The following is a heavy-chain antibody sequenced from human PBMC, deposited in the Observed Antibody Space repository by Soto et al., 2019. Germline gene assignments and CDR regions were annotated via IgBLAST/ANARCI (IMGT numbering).Heavy chain of an antibody. J-gene: IGHJ6*03. D-gene: IGHD6-19*01. CDR3: ATIAVAGDYYYYYYMDV. CDR1: GYTFTSYD. Sequence: ASVRVSCKASGYTFTSYDINWVRQATGQGLEWMGWMNPNSGNTGYAQKFQGRVTMTRNTSISTAYMELSSLRSEDTAVYYCATIAVAGDYYYYYYMDVWGKGTTVTVSS. V-gene: IGHV1-8*01. CDR2: MNPNSGNT.